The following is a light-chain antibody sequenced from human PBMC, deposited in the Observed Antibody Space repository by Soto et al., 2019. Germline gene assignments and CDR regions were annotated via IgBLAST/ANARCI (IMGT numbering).Light chain of an antibody. J-gene: IGKJ4*01. CDR3: QQYNNWPPLT. Sequence: EIVMTQSPATLSVSPGERATLSCRASQSVSNNLAWYQQKPGQAPRLLIYGASTRATVIPARFSGSGSGTGFTLTISSLQSEDFAVYYCQQYNNWPPLTFGGGTKVEIK. V-gene: IGKV3-15*01. CDR2: GAS. CDR1: QSVSNN.